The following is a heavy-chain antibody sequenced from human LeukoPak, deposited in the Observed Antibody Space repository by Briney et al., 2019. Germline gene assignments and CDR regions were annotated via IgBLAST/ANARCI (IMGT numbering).Heavy chain of an antibody. J-gene: IGHJ5*02. Sequence: GASVKVSCKASGGTFSSYAISWVRQAPGQGLEWLGAIIPIFATSDYAQKFQGRVTITTDESTSTAYMELSSLRSEDTAVYYCASSSSVNIWFDPWGQGTLVTVSS. CDR3: ASSSSVNIWFDP. V-gene: IGHV1-69*05. CDR1: GGTFSSYA. CDR2: IIPIFATS. D-gene: IGHD3-10*01.